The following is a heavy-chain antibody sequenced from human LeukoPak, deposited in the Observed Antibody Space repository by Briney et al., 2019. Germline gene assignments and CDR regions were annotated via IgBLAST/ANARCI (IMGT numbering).Heavy chain of an antibody. D-gene: IGHD4-23*01. V-gene: IGHV3-30*02. J-gene: IGHJ3*02. CDR3: AKSLGGNWHDAFDI. CDR2: IRYDGSNK. Sequence: GGSLRLSCAASGFTFSSYGMHWLRQAPGKGLEGVAFIRYDGSNKYYADSVKGRFTISRDNSKNTLYLQMKSRGAEETAGYYCAKSLGGNWHDAFDIWGQGTMVTVSS. CDR1: GFTFSSYG.